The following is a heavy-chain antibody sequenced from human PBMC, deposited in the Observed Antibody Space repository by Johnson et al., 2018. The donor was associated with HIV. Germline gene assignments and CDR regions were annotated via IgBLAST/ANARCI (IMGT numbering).Heavy chain of an antibody. V-gene: IGHV3-30-3*01. J-gene: IGHJ3*02. CDR3: ASASTVVDAFDI. D-gene: IGHD4-23*01. CDR1: GFAFSGYA. CDR2: ISYDGNNK. Sequence: QVQLVESGGGLVKPGGSLRLSCAASGFAFSGYAMHWVRQAPGKGLEWVAFISYDGNNKYHADSVKGRFTISRDNSKNTLYLQMNSLRAEDSAVYFCASASTVVDAFDIWGQGTMVTVSS.